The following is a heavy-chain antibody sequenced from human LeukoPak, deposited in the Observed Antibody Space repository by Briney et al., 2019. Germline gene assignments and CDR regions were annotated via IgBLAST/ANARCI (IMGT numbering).Heavy chain of an antibody. CDR2: INPSSGGA. CDR3: ARDRIQLWDLGDYYYGMDV. J-gene: IGHJ6*02. V-gene: IGHV1-2*02. Sequence: GSVKVSCKASGYTFTGYYMHWVRQAPGQGLEWMGFINPSSGGANYAHKVQGRFTITRDTSINTAYLELTRLRSDDTAVYYCARDRIQLWDLGDYYYGMDVWGQGNT. D-gene: IGHD5-18*01. CDR1: GYTFTGYY.